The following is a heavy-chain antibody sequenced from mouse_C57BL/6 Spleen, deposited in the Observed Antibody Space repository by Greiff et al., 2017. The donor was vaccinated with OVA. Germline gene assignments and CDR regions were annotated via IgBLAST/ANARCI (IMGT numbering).Heavy chain of an antibody. V-gene: IGHV1-18*01. CDR1: GYTFTDYH. Sequence: VQLQQSGPELVKPGASVKLSCKASGYTFTDYHMDWVKQSPGKSLEWIGDINPNNGGTIYNQKFKGKATLTVDKSSSTAYMELRSLTSEDTAVYYCASRSNYGVRAMDDWGQGTSVTVSS. D-gene: IGHD2-4*01. CDR3: ASRSNYGVRAMDD. CDR2: INPNNGGT. J-gene: IGHJ4*01.